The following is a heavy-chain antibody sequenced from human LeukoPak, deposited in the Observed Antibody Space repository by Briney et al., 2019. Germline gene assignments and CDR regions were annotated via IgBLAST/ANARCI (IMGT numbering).Heavy chain of an antibody. V-gene: IGHV4-59*08. CDR1: GGSISSYY. CDR2: IYYSGST. J-gene: IGHJ4*02. Sequence: SETLSLTCTVSGGSISSYYWSWVRQPPGKGLEWIGYIYYSGSTNYNPSLKSRVTISVDTSKNQFPLKLSSVTAADTAVYYCATQYSGSSLFDYWGQGTLVTVSS. D-gene: IGHD1-26*01. CDR3: ATQYSGSSLFDY.